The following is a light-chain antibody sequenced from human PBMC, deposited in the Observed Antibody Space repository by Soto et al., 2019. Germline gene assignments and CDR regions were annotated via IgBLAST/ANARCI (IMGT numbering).Light chain of an antibody. V-gene: IGLV2-8*01. J-gene: IGLJ2*01. CDR2: DVS. CDR3: SSYGGGDTFHVI. CDR1: SSDVGAYNY. Sequence: QSALTQPPSASGSPGQSVTISCTGTSSDVGAYNYVSWYQQYTGKAPKLMIYDVSKRPSGVPDRFSGSKSGNTASLPVSGRRADDEAVYYCSSYGGGDTFHVIFGGGTKLTVL.